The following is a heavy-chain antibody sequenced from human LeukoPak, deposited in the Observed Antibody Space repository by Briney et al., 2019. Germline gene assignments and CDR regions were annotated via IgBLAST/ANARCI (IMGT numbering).Heavy chain of an antibody. V-gene: IGHV3-30-3*01. CDR2: ISYDGSNK. CDR1: GFTFSSYA. D-gene: IGHD4-17*01. J-gene: IGHJ5*02. Sequence: PGGSLRLSCAASGFTFSSYAMHWVRQAPGKGLEGVAVISYDGSNKYYADSVKGRFTIARDNSKNTLYLQMNSLRAEDTAVYSCARDSNGAYGGGFDPWGQGTLVTVSS. CDR3: ARDSNGAYGGGFDP.